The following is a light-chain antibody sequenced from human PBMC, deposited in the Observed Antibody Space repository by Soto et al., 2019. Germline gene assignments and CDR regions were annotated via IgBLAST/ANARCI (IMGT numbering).Light chain of an antibody. CDR2: DVS. Sequence: PGDRCATLSCRAAQGVTTNFAWYQQKSGQSPRLLIYDVSNRATGVPARFSGSGSETDFTLTISGLRSEDSAVYFCQQYNNWPFSFGQGTRLEIK. CDR3: QQYNNWPFS. J-gene: IGKJ5*01. CDR1: QGVTTN. V-gene: IGKV3-15*01.